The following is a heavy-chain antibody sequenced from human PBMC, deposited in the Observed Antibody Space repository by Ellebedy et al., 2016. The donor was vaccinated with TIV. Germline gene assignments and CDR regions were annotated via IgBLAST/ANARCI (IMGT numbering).Heavy chain of an antibody. J-gene: IGHJ5*02. Sequence: GESLKISXAASGFTFSSYGMHWVRQAPGKGLEWVAVIWYDGGYKYYGDSVKGRFTISRDNSKNTLYLQMNSLRVDDTAVYYCARGYQFRNWLDPWGQGTLVTVSS. CDR1: GFTFSSYG. CDR3: ARGYQFRNWLDP. CDR2: IWYDGGYK. D-gene: IGHD2-2*01. V-gene: IGHV3-33*01.